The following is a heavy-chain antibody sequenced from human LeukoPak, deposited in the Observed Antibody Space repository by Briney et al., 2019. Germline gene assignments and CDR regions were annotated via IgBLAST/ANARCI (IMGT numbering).Heavy chain of an antibody. D-gene: IGHD6-19*01. CDR2: IYSGGST. Sequence: WGSLRLSCAASGFTVSSNYMSWVRQAPGKGLEWVSVIYSGGSTYYADSVKGRFTISRDNSKNTLYLQMNSLRAEDTAVYYCARVKVAGTYYYYHYMDVWGKGTTVTVSS. J-gene: IGHJ6*03. CDR1: GFTVSSNY. CDR3: ARVKVAGTYYYYHYMDV. V-gene: IGHV3-53*01.